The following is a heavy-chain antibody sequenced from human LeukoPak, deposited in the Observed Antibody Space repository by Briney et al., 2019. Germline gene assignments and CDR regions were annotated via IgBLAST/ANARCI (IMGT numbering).Heavy chain of an antibody. Sequence: GGSLRLSCAASGVTLSDHHMDWVRQAPGKGLEWVGRTRDKARGYTTEYAASVKGRFTISRDDSKTLVYLQMNSLRTEDTAVYFCARDGAEGDNSAFDMWGQGAVVTVSS. CDR1: GVTLSDHH. V-gene: IGHV3-72*01. CDR2: TRDKARGYTT. J-gene: IGHJ3*02. D-gene: IGHD3-22*01. CDR3: ARDGAEGDNSAFDM.